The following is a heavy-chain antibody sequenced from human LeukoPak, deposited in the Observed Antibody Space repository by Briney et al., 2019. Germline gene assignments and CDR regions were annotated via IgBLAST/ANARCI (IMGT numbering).Heavy chain of an antibody. Sequence: SETLSLTCTVSGGSISSHCWSWIRQPPGKGLEWIGYIYYSGSTNYNPSLKSRVTISVDTSKNQFSLKLSSVTAADTAVYYCARSGYSSGWYFDYWGQGTLVTVSS. CDR2: IYYSGST. CDR1: GGSISSHC. J-gene: IGHJ4*02. D-gene: IGHD6-19*01. V-gene: IGHV4-59*11. CDR3: ARSGYSSGWYFDY.